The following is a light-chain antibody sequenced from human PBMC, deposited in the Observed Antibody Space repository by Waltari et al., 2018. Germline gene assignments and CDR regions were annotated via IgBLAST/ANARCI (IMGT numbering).Light chain of an antibody. CDR2: RNN. J-gene: IGLJ1*01. CDR3: GTWDDSLSGHV. V-gene: IGLV1-47*01. CDR1: SSHIGSHY. Sequence: QSVLTQPPSASGTPGQRVTISCSGGSSHIGSHYVYWYQQFPGTAPKLVIFRNNQRHPGVPERCSGSKSGTSAALAISGLRAEDEADYYCGTWDDSLSGHVFGTGTEVTVL.